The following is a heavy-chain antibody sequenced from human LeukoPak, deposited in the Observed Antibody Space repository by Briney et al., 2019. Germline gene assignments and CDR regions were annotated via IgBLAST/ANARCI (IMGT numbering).Heavy chain of an antibody. CDR2: IHYTGST. J-gene: IGHJ6*03. Sequence: SETLSLTCTVSGGSVNSYYWSWIRQPPGKGLECIGYIHYTGSTNYNPSLKSRVTVSVDTSKSQFSLKLSSVTAADTAVYYCARLNYDILTGYYGTYYYYYMDVWGKGTTVTVSS. CDR1: GGSVNSYY. V-gene: IGHV4-59*02. CDR3: ARLNYDILTGYYGTYYYYYMDV. D-gene: IGHD3-9*01.